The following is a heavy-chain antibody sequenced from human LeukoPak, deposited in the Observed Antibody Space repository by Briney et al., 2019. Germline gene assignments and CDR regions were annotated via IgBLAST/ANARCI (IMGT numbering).Heavy chain of an antibody. Sequence: GGSLRLSCAASGFTFSSYAMHWVRQAPGKGLEWVALISYDGSNKYYADSVKGRFTIYRDNSKNTLYLQVNSLRAEDTAVYYCARAVVVVAAPENWGQGTLVTVSS. V-gene: IGHV3-30-3*01. CDR3: ARAVVVVAAPEN. D-gene: IGHD2-15*01. J-gene: IGHJ4*02. CDR2: ISYDGSNK. CDR1: GFTFSSYA.